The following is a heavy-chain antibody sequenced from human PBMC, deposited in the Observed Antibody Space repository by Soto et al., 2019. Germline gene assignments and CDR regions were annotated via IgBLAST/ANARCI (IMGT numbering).Heavy chain of an antibody. D-gene: IGHD3-3*01. J-gene: IGHJ6*02. CDR1: GYKVTSYW. CDR2: IYPGDSDT. CDR3: ARIPVNYDFWSGYYKAYYYALDV. Sequence: PGESLKISCEGSGYKVTSYWIGWVRQMPGKGLEWMGIIYPGDSDTRYSPSFQGQVTISADKSISTAYLQWSSLKASDTAMYYCARIPVNYDFWSGYYKAYYYALDVWGQGTTVTVSS. V-gene: IGHV5-51*01.